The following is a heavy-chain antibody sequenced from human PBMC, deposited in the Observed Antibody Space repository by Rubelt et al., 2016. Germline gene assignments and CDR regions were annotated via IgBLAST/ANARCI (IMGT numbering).Heavy chain of an antibody. CDR1: GFTFSNYW. CDR3: AREVSSGSYFDY. V-gene: IGHV3-7*01. D-gene: IGHD3-22*01. J-gene: IGHJ4*02. CDR2: IKEDGSER. Sequence: EVKLLESGGDLVQPGGSLRLSCAASGFTFSNYWMSWVRQAPGKGLEWVANIKEDGSERYYVDSVKGRFTISRDNAKNSLSLQMNSLRAEDAAVYYCAREVSSGSYFDYWGQGALVTASS.